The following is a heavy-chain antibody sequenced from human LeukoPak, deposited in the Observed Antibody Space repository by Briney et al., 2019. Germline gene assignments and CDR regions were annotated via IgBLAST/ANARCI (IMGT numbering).Heavy chain of an antibody. CDR2: ISYDGSNK. Sequence: GGSLRLSCAASGFTFSSYGMHWVRQAPGKGLEWVAVISYDGSNKYYADSVKGRFTISRDNSKNTLYLQMTSLRAEDTAVYYCARRYCSSTSCLFDYWGQGTLVTVSS. CDR1: GFTFSSYG. V-gene: IGHV3-30*03. CDR3: ARRYCSSTSCLFDY. D-gene: IGHD2-2*01. J-gene: IGHJ4*02.